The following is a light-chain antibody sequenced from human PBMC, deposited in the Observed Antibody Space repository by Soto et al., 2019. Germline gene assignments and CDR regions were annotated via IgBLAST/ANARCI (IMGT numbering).Light chain of an antibody. V-gene: IGKV1-5*03. CDR1: QSISSW. CDR3: QQYNSYSPPFT. J-gene: IGKJ3*01. Sequence: DIQMTQSPSTLSASVGDRVTITCRASQSISSWLAWYQQKPGKAPKLLIYKASSLGSGVPSRFSGSGSGTEFTLTISSLQPDDFATYYCQQYNSYSPPFTFGPGTKVDIK. CDR2: KAS.